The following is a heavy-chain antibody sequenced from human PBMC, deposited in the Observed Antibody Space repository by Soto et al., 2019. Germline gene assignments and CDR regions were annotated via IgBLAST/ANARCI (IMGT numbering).Heavy chain of an antibody. V-gene: IGHV3-23*01. J-gene: IGHJ4*02. CDR1: GFTFSRHA. Sequence: ESGGGLVRPGGSLRLSCTASGFTFSRHAMTWVRQAPGKGLEWVSGLSDSGGSIYYADSVKGRFTISRDNSMNTLYLQMNTLRAEDTAIYYCAKVSSSWYAGFFDLWGQGTLVTVSS. D-gene: IGHD6-13*01. CDR2: LSDSGGSI. CDR3: AKVSSSWYAGFFDL.